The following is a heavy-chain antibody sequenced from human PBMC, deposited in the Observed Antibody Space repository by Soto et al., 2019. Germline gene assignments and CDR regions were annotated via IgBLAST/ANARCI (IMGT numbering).Heavy chain of an antibody. Sequence: SDNLELTCAVHGGSFSGYYWSGIRQPPGKGLEWIGEINHSGSTNYNPSLKSRVTISVDTSKNQFSLKLSSVTAADTAVYYCARNGSDVLLWSGYYFGRGLEVWGQR. CDR1: GGSFSGYY. J-gene: IGHJ3*01. V-gene: IGHV4-34*01. CDR3: ARNGSDVLLWSGYYFGRGLEV. CDR2: INHSGST. D-gene: IGHD3-3*01.